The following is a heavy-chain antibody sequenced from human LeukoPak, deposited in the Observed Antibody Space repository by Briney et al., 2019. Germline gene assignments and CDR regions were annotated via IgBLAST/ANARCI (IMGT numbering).Heavy chain of an antibody. CDR3: AKDTGGNGAYFYAMDV. J-gene: IGHJ6*02. D-gene: IGHD4-23*01. V-gene: IGHV3-9*01. Sequence: LTGRSLRLSCVGSGFAFHNYAMHWVRRPPGKGLEWVSAINWNSDTKAYADSVKGRFTISRDRARNSLYLQMDSLRPEDTALYYCAKDTGGNGAYFYAMDVWGQGTSDTVSS. CDR1: GFAFHNYA. CDR2: INWNSDTK.